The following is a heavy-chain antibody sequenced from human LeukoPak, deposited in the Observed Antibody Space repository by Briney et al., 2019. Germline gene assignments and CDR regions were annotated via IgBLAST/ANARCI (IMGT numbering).Heavy chain of an antibody. CDR3: ARDTSGHYVYEE. CDR2: IYSSRRT. J-gene: IGHJ4*02. D-gene: IGHD3-22*01. Sequence: SQTLSLTCTVSGGAISSGDYYWSWIRQPPGKGLEWIGYIYSSRRTYYNPSLKSRIDMAVDTSRNQFSLNLRSVSAADTAVYYCARDTSGHYVYEEWGQGALVTVSS. CDR1: GGAISSGDYY. V-gene: IGHV4-30-4*01.